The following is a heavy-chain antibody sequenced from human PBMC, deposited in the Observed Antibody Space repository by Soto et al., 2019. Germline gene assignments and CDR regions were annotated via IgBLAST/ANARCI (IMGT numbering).Heavy chain of an antibody. CDR2: VSAYNGNT. CDR3: ARDKNTPNYDILTGYGKNYYYGMDV. Sequence: GASGKVSCKASGYTFTCNGISWVRQAPGQGAEWMGWVSAYNGNTNYAQKLQGRLTMTTDTSTSTAYMELRSLRSDDTAVYYCARDKNTPNYDILTGYGKNYYYGMDVWGQGTTVTVSS. V-gene: IGHV1-18*01. CDR1: GYTFTCNG. J-gene: IGHJ6*02. D-gene: IGHD3-9*01.